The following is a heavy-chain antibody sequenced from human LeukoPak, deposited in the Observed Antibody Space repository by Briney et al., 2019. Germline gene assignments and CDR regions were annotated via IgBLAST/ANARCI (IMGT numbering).Heavy chain of an antibody. CDR1: GFTFSSYA. V-gene: IGHV3-23*01. J-gene: IGHJ6*02. Sequence: TGGSLRLSCAASGFTFSSYAMSWVRQAPGKGLGWVSAISGSGGSTYYADSVKGRFTISRDNSKNTLYLQMNSLRAEDTAVYYCAKDLLWFGELFQYYGMDVWGQGTTVTVSS. D-gene: IGHD3-10*01. CDR2: ISGSGGST. CDR3: AKDLLWFGELFQYYGMDV.